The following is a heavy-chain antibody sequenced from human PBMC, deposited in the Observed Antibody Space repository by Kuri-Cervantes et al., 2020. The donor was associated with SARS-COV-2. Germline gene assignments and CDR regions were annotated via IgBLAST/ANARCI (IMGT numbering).Heavy chain of an antibody. Sequence: SETLSLTCTVSGGSISSSSYYWGWIRQPPGKGLEWIGSIYYSGSTYYNPSLKSRVTISVDTSKNQLSLKLSSVTAADTAVYYCARSRGYCSSTSCFYYYGMDVWGQGTTVTVSS. CDR1: GGSISSSSYY. CDR3: ARSRGYCSSTSCFYYYGMDV. J-gene: IGHJ6*02. CDR2: IYYSGST. V-gene: IGHV4-39*01. D-gene: IGHD2-2*01.